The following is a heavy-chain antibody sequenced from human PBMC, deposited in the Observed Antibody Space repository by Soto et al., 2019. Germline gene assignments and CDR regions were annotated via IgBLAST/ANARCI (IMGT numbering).Heavy chain of an antibody. V-gene: IGHV4-39*01. D-gene: IGHD6-13*01. J-gene: IGHJ4*02. CDR3: ASIAAPGTTHFDF. CDR1: GGSLGSSSYY. CDR2: IYYSGNT. Sequence: LSLTCTVSGGSLGSSSYYWGWIRQSPGKGLEWIGNIYYSGNTFYNPSLKSRVTISVDTSKNQFYLHLSSVTAADTAIFYCASIAAPGTTHFDFWGQGTLVTVSS.